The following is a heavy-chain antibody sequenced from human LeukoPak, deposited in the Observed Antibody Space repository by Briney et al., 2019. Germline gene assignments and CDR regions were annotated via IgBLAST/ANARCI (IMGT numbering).Heavy chain of an antibody. CDR2: INPNSGGT. D-gene: IGHD3-3*01. CDR1: GYTFTGYY. Sequence: ASVKVSCKASGYTFTGYYMHWVRQAPGQGHEWMGWINPNSGGTNYAQKFQGRVTMTRDTSISTAYMELSRLRSDDTAVYYCARTENRVTIFGVVGNWFDPWGQGTLVTVSS. V-gene: IGHV1-2*02. J-gene: IGHJ5*02. CDR3: ARTENRVTIFGVVGNWFDP.